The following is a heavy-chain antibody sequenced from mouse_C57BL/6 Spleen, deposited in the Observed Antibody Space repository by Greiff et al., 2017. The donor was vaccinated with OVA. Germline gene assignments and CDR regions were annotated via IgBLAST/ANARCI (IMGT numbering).Heavy chain of an antibody. D-gene: IGHD1-1*01. J-gene: IGHJ4*01. CDR3: ARGVITTVVATGAMDD. CDR1: GYTFTSYW. Sequence: QVQLQQSGAELAKPGASVKLSCKASGYTFTSYWMHWVKQRPGQGLEWIGYINPSSGYTKYNQKFKDKATLTADKSSSTAYMQLSSLTYEDSAVYYCARGVITTVVATGAMDDWGQGTSVTVSS. CDR2: INPSSGYT. V-gene: IGHV1-7*01.